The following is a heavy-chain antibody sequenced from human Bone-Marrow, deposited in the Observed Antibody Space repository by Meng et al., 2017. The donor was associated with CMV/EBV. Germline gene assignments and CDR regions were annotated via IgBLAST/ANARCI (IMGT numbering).Heavy chain of an antibody. V-gene: IGHV1-46*01. CDR2: INPSGGST. CDR1: YTFTSYY. CDR3: ARIRYSGSYWGSYYFDY. Sequence: YTFTSYYMHWVRQAPGQGLEWMGIINPSGGSTSCAQKFQGRVTMTRDTSTSTVYMELSSLRSEDTAVYYCARIRYSGSYWGSYYFDYWGQGTLVTVSS. D-gene: IGHD1-26*01. J-gene: IGHJ4*02.